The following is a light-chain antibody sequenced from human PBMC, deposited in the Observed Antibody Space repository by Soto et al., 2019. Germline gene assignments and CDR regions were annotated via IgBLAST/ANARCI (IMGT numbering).Light chain of an antibody. J-gene: IGKJ2*01. Sequence: EIVLTQSPATLSLSPGERATLSCRASQSVSSYLAWYQQKPGQAPRLLIYDASNRATGIPARFSGSGSGTDFTFTISSLEHEDFAVYYCQQRSNWPPKYTFGQGTKLEIK. CDR3: QQRSNWPPKYT. CDR2: DAS. V-gene: IGKV3-11*01. CDR1: QSVSSY.